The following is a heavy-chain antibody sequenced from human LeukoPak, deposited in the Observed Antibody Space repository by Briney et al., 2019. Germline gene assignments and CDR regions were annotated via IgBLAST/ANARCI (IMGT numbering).Heavy chain of an antibody. V-gene: IGHV3-30*01. Sequence: GGSLRLSRAASGFTFSDYAMHWVRQAPGKGLEWVAIISYDGSNKYFADSVKGRFTISRDNSKNTLYLQMNSLRAEDAAVYYCARETYSSFDSWGQGTLVTVSS. CDR1: GFTFSDYA. D-gene: IGHD6-13*01. CDR2: ISYDGSNK. J-gene: IGHJ4*02. CDR3: ARETYSSFDS.